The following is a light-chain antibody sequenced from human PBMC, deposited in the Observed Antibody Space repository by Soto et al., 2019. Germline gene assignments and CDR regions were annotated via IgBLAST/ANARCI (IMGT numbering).Light chain of an antibody. Sequence: QSALTQPASVSGSPGQSITISCTGTSSDVGGYNYVSWYQQHPGKAPKLMIYDVSNRPSGVSNRFSGSKSGNTASLTISGHQSEDEADYYCSSYTSSSTLVGLGGGTQLTVL. J-gene: IGLJ2*01. CDR3: SSYTSSSTLVG. CDR1: SSDVGGYNY. V-gene: IGLV2-14*01. CDR2: DVS.